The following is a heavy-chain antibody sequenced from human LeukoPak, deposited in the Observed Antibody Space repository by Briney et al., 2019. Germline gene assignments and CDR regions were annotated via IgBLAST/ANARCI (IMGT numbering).Heavy chain of an antibody. J-gene: IGHJ4*02. Sequence: ASVKVSCKASGYTFTGYYMHWVRQAPGQGLEWMGWINPNSGGTNYAQKFQGRVTITADKSTSTAYMELSSLRSEDTAVYYCARELRSDRRWGYWGQGTLVTVSS. CDR2: INPNSGGT. CDR3: ARELRSDRRWGY. V-gene: IGHV1-2*02. D-gene: IGHD3-16*01. CDR1: GYTFTGYY.